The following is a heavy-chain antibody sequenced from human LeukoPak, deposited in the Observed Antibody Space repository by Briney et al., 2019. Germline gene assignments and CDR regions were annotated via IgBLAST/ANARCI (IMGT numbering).Heavy chain of an antibody. Sequence: GGSLRLSCAASGVTFSSYTMTWVRQAPGQGLEWVSAISGSGGSSYYADSVKGRFTISRDNSKNTLYLQMNSLRAEDTAVYYCAKGRGYTEGFDYWGQGTLVTVSS. V-gene: IGHV3-23*01. D-gene: IGHD5-18*01. CDR2: ISGSGGSS. J-gene: IGHJ4*02. CDR1: GVTFSSYT. CDR3: AKGRGYTEGFDY.